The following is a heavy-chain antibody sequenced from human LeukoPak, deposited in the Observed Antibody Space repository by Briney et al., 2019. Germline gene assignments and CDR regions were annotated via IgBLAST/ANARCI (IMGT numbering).Heavy chain of an antibody. CDR2: INWNGGST. D-gene: IGHD4-17*01. CDR3: ARGLYGDYAFQAFDI. CDR1: GFTFDDYG. V-gene: IGHV3-20*01. J-gene: IGHJ3*02. Sequence: GGSLRLSCAASGFTFDDYGMSWVRQAPGKGLEWVSGINWNGGSTGYADSVKGRFTISRDNAKNSLYLQMNSLRAEDTALYHCARGLYGDYAFQAFDIWGQGTMVTVSS.